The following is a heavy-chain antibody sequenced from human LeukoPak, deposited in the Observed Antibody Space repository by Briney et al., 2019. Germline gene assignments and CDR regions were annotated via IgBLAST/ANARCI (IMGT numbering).Heavy chain of an antibody. D-gene: IGHD3/OR15-3a*01. V-gene: IGHV3-21*01. CDR2: ITSSSSNI. Sequence: PGGSLRLSYAASGFTFSSYSMHWVRQAPGKGLEWVSSITSSSSNILYADSVKGRFTISRDNAKNSLYLQMNTLRAEDTAVYYCAGILSSGYYTGFDYWGQGTLVTVSS. J-gene: IGHJ4*02. CDR1: GFTFSSYS. CDR3: AGILSSGYYTGFDY.